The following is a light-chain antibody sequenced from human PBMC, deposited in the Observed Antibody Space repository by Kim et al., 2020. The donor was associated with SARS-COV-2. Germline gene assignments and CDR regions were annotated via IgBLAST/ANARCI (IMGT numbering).Light chain of an antibody. CDR3: NSYTGNTVL. CDR2: DVN. V-gene: IGLV2-14*03. Sequence: QSALTQPASVSGSPRQSITISCTGTSSDFSDYNSVSYVSWYQQHPGKAPKLMIYDVNKRPSGVSNRFSGSKSGNTASLTISGLQAEDEADYYCNSYTGNTVLFGGGTQLTVL. CDR1: SSDFSDYNSVSY. J-gene: IGLJ2*01.